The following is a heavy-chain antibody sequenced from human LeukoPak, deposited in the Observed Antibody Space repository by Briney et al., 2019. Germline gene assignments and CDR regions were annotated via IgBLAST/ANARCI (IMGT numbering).Heavy chain of an antibody. CDR3: ASGPLQQWLPAAPGY. V-gene: IGHV1-69*13. J-gene: IGHJ4*02. CDR2: IIPIFGTA. Sequence: ASVKVSCKASGGTLSSYAISWVRQAPGQGLEWMGGIIPIFGTANYAQKFQGRVTITADESTSTAYMELSSLRSEDTAVYYCASGPLQQWLPAAPGYWGQGTLVTVSS. D-gene: IGHD6-19*01. CDR1: GGTLSSYA.